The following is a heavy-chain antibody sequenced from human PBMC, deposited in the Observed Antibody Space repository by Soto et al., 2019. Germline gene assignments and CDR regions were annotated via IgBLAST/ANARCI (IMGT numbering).Heavy chain of an antibody. CDR2: ISGSGGST. V-gene: IGHV3-23*01. D-gene: IGHD3-10*01. CDR1: GFTFSRYA. CDR3: AKNNLCGSGTKDY. J-gene: IGHJ4*02. Sequence: EVQLLDSGGGLVQPGGSLRLSCAASGFTFSRYAMSWVRQAPGKGLEWVSAISGSGGSTYYADSVKGRFTISRDNSKNTLYLQMNSLRAEDTAVYYCAKNNLCGSGTKDYCGPGTLVTVSS.